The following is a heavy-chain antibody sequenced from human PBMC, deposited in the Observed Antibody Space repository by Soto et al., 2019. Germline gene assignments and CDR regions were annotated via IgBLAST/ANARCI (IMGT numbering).Heavy chain of an antibody. CDR1: GGSIISGGYY. CDR2: IYYSGST. CDR3: ARDGRLGYCSSTSCYSSHYGMDV. V-gene: IGHV4-31*03. Sequence: SETLSLSCTVSGGSIISGGYYWIWIRQHPGKGLEWIGYIYYSGSTYYSPSLKSRVTISVDTSKNQFSLKLSSVTAADTAVYYCARDGRLGYCSSTSCYSSHYGMDVWGQGTTVTVSS. J-gene: IGHJ6*02. D-gene: IGHD2-2*02.